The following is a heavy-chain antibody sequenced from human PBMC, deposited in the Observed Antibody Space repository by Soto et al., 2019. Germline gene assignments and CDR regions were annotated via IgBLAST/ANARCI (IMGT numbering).Heavy chain of an antibody. CDR1: GFTFSSYA. CDR2: ISGSGGST. J-gene: IGHJ4*02. V-gene: IGHV3-23*01. Sequence: GGSLRLSCAASGFTFSSYAMSWVRQAPGKGLEWVSAISGSGGSTYYADSVKGRFTISRDNSKNTLYLQMNSLRDEDTAVYYCARDLAWAFDSWGQGALVTVSS. D-gene: IGHD1-26*01. CDR3: ARDLAWAFDS.